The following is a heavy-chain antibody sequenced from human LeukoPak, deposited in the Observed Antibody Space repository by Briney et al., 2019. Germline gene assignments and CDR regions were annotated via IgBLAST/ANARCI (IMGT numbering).Heavy chain of an antibody. J-gene: IGHJ5*02. CDR3: ASAYGSGSYYEGAPNWFDP. Sequence: SETLSLTCTVSGGSISSYYWTWIRQPAGKGLEWIGRIYTSGSTNYNPSLKSRVTMSVDTSKNQFSLKLSSVTAADTAVYYCASAYGSGSYYEGAPNWFDPWGQGTLVTVSS. CDR2: IYTSGST. D-gene: IGHD3-10*01. V-gene: IGHV4-4*07. CDR1: GGSISSYY.